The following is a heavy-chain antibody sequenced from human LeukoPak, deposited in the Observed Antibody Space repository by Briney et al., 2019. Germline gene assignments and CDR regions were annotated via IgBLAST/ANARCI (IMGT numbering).Heavy chain of an antibody. J-gene: IGHJ4*02. Sequence: GGSLRLSCAASGFTFSSYGMHWVRQAPGKGLEWVAVIWYDGSNKYYADSVKGRFTISRDNSKNTLYLQMNSQRAEDTAVYYCARDWYYYDSSGYLPSGPGFDYWGQGTLVTVSS. V-gene: IGHV3-33*01. CDR2: IWYDGSNK. CDR3: ARDWYYYDSSGYLPSGPGFDY. CDR1: GFTFSSYG. D-gene: IGHD3-22*01.